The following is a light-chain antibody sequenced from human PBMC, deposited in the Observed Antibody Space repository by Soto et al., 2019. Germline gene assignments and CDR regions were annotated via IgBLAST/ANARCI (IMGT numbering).Light chain of an antibody. V-gene: IGKV1-39*01. CDR3: QQSYTDTIT. J-gene: IGKJ5*01. CDR1: QSISTY. Sequence: DIQMTQSPSSLSASVGNRVTITCRASQSISTYLNWYQKKPGKAHNLLIYDASRLQSGVPSRFTGSGGGTDFTLSISSVQPEDFATYFCQQSYTDTITFGQGTRLEIX. CDR2: DAS.